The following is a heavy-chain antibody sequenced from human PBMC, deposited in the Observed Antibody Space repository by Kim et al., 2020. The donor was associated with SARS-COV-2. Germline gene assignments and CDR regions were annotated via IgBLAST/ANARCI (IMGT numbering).Heavy chain of an antibody. Sequence: GGSLRLSCAASGFTFSSYSMNWVRQAPGKGLEWVSSISSSSSYIYYADSVKGRFTISRDNAKNSLYLQMNSLRAEDTAVYYCARDLRDGYNHAAFDYWGQGTLVTVSS. CDR3: ARDLRDGYNHAAFDY. D-gene: IGHD5-12*01. J-gene: IGHJ4*02. CDR2: ISSSSSYI. V-gene: IGHV3-21*01. CDR1: GFTFSSYS.